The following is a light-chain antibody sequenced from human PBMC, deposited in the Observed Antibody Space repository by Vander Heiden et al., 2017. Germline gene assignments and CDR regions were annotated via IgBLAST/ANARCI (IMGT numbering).Light chain of an antibody. CDR3: SSYTTDSTLV. J-gene: IGLJ2*01. CDR1: SSDVGAYNF. CDR2: DVS. V-gene: IGLV2-14*03. Sequence: QSALTQPASVSGSPGQSITISCTGTSSDVGAYNFVSWYQQHPGKAPKLIIYDVSNRPSGVSSRFSGSKSGNTASLTISGLQAEDEADYFCSSYTTDSTLVFGGGTELT.